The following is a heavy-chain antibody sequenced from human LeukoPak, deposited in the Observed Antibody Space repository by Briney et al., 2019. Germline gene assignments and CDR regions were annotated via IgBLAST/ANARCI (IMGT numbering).Heavy chain of an antibody. D-gene: IGHD3-22*01. CDR1: GFTFSNAW. V-gene: IGHV3-48*02. J-gene: IGHJ4*02. CDR3: ARDYYDSSGYWTSDY. Sequence: GGSLRLSCAASGFTFSNAWMIWVRQAPGKGLEWVSYITRNSGTISYADSVKGRFTVSRDNAENSLYLQMNSLRDGDTAVYYCARDYYDSSGYWTSDYWGQGTLVTVSS. CDR2: ITRNSGTI.